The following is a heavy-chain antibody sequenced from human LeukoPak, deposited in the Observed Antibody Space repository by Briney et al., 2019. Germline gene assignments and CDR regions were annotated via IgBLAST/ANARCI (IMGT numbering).Heavy chain of an antibody. D-gene: IGHD3-22*01. CDR1: GGTFSSYA. Sequence: ASVKVSCKASGGTFSSYAISWVRQAPGQGLEWMGGIIPIFGTANYAQKFQGRVTITADESTSTAYTELSSLRSEDTAVYYCARLYDSSGYYVDYWGQGTLVTVSS. CDR3: ARLYDSSGYYVDY. CDR2: IIPIFGTA. J-gene: IGHJ4*02. V-gene: IGHV1-69*13.